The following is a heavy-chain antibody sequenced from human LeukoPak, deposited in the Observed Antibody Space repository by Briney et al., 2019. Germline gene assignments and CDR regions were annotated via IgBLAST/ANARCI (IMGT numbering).Heavy chain of an antibody. Sequence: SGTLSLTCTVSGGSISSYYWSWIRQPPGKGLEWIGYIYTSGSTNYNPSLKSRVTISVDTSKNQFSLKLSSVTAADTAVYYCARYRDFATLDYWGQGTLVTVSS. J-gene: IGHJ4*02. D-gene: IGHD3-16*02. CDR2: IYTSGST. CDR3: ARYRDFATLDY. CDR1: GGSISSYY. V-gene: IGHV4-4*09.